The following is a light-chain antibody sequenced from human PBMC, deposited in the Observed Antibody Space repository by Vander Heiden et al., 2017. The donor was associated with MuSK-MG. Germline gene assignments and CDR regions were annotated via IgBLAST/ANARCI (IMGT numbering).Light chain of an antibody. CDR2: GKN. J-gene: IGLJ3*02. V-gene: IGLV3-19*01. CDR3: NSRESSAKHWV. Sequence: SSELTQDPAVSVALGQTVTITCQGDSLRRYYASWYQQKPGKAPVLVIYGKNNRPAGIPDRFSGSSSGSTASLTITGAQAEDEADYYCNSRESSAKHWVFGGGTRLTVL. CDR1: SLRRYY.